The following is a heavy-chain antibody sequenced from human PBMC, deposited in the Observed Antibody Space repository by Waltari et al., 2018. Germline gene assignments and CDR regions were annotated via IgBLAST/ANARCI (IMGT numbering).Heavy chain of an antibody. D-gene: IGHD3-16*01. CDR1: GGSFSGYY. J-gene: IGHJ5*01. CDR3: ARGRLRAGFDS. V-gene: IGHV4-34*01. CDR2: IDYSGST. Sequence: QVQIQQWGAGLLKSSETLSLTCAVYGGSFSGYYWSWFRQPPGKGLEWIGDIDYSGSTNSGPSLESRVTISVDTSKNQFSLRLTSVTGADTSVYYCARGRLRAGFDSWGHGTLVTVSS.